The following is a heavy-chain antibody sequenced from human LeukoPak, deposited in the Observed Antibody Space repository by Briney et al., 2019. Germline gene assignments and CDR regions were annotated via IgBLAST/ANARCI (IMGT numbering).Heavy chain of an antibody. CDR2: ISGGGEST. CDR1: GSTFSSYS. J-gene: IGHJ4*02. V-gene: IGHV3-23*01. CDR3: ARRIAARPWSPPFDY. Sequence: GGSLRLSCVASGSTFSSYSMTWVRQAPGKGLEWVSAISGGGESTYYADSVKGRFTISRDNSKNTLYLQMHSLRAEDTAVYYCARRIAARPWSPPFDYWGQGTLVTVPS. D-gene: IGHD6-6*01.